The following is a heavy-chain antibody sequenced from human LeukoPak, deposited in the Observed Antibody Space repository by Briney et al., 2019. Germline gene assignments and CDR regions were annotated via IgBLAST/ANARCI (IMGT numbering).Heavy chain of an antibody. D-gene: IGHD2-8*01. J-gene: IGHJ3*02. CDR2: ISSSSYI. CDR1: GFTFSSYS. Sequence: GRSLRLSCAASGFTFSSYSMNWVRQAPGKGLEWVSSISSSSYIYYADSVKGRFTISRDNAKNSLYLQMNSLRAEDTAVYYCARARKYCTNGVCYTGDDAFDIWGQGTMVTVTS. V-gene: IGHV3-21*01. CDR3: ARARKYCTNGVCYTGDDAFDI.